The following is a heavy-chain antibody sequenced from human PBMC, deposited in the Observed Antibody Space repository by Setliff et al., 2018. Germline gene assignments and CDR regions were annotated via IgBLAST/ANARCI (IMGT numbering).Heavy chain of an antibody. D-gene: IGHD3-9*01. CDR1: GFTFTNYW. J-gene: IGHJ4*02. CDR2: IKQDEGEK. V-gene: IGHV3-7*03. CDR3: ANHNPARRALNGTPLDN. Sequence: PGGSLRLSCAASGFTFTNYWINWVRQAPGKGLEWVANIKQDEGEKHYVGSVKGRFTISRDNARNSVYLQMNSLRAEDTAVYYCANHNPARRALNGTPLDNWGQGTLVTVSS.